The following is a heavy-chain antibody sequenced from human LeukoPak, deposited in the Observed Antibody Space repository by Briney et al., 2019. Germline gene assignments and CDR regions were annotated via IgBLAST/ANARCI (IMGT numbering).Heavy chain of an antibody. D-gene: IGHD6-19*01. V-gene: IGHV3-30-3*01. CDR1: GFTFSSYA. CDR3: ARESGSGWYLGY. Sequence: GGSLRLSCAASGFTFSSYAMHWVCQAPGKGLEWVAVISYDGSNKYYADSVKGRFTISRDNSKNTLYLQMNSLRAEDTAVYYCARESGSGWYLGYWGQGTLVTVSS. J-gene: IGHJ4*02. CDR2: ISYDGSNK.